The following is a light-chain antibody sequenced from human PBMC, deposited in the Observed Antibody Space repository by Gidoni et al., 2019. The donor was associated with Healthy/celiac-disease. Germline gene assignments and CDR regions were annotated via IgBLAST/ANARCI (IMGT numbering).Light chain of an antibody. J-gene: IGKJ5*01. V-gene: IGKV3-11*01. CDR3: QQRSNWPPIT. CDR1: QSVSSY. CDR2: DAS. Sequence: DIVLTQSPATLSLSPGERATLACRASQSVSSYVAWYQQKPGQAPRLLIYDASNRATGIPARFSGSGSGNDFTLTISSLEPEDFAVYYCQQRSNWPPITFGQGTRLEIK.